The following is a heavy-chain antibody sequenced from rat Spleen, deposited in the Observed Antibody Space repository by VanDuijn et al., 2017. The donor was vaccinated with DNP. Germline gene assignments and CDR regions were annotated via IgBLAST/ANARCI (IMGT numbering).Heavy chain of an antibody. CDR1: GFSLPSNS. V-gene: IGHV2-1*01. Sequence: QVQLRESGPGLVQPSQTLSLTCTVSGFSLPSNSVHWVRQPPGKGLEWVGTIWSGGSKDYNSTPTSRLSISRDTSKSQVFLKMNSLQKDDKGTYYCTRDYNSGYFDYWGQGVMVTVSS. CDR2: IWSGGSK. D-gene: IGHD4-3*01. J-gene: IGHJ2*01. CDR3: TRDYNSGYFDY.